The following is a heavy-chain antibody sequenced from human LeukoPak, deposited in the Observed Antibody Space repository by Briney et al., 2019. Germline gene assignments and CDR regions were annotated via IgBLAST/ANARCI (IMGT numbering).Heavy chain of an antibody. CDR3: AKAQWYCSGGSCYSEYYYYGMDV. CDR2: ISWNSGSI. CDR1: GFTFDDYA. V-gene: IGHV3-9*01. J-gene: IGHJ6*02. D-gene: IGHD2-15*01. Sequence: GGSLRLPCAASGFTFDDYAMHWVRQAPGKGLEWVSGISWNSGSIGYADSVKGRFTISRDNAKNSLYLQMNSLRAEDTALYYCAKAQWYCSGGSCYSEYYYYGMDVWGQGTTVTVSS.